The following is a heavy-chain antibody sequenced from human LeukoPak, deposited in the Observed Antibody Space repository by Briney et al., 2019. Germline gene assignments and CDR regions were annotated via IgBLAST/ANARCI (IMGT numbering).Heavy chain of an antibody. CDR1: EFTFGDYA. D-gene: IGHD4-11*01. CDR3: TRAPYSNYVNLDY. CDR2: IRSKAFGGTA. J-gene: IGHJ4*02. Sequence: GRSLRLSCTASEFTFGDYAMTWVRQAPGKGLEWVGFIRSKAFGGTAEYAASVKGRFTISRDDSKRIAYLQMNGLKADDTAVYYCTRAPYSNYVNLDYWGQGTLVTVSS. V-gene: IGHV3-49*04.